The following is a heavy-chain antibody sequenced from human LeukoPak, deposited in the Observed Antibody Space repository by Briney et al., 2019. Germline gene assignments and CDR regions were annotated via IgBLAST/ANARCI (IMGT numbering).Heavy chain of an antibody. CDR3: AKDQSFGLFRIGLDY. CDR2: ISGSGGST. Sequence: PGGSLRLSCAASGFTFSSYAMSWVRQAPGKGPEWVSAISGSGGSTYYADSVKGRFTISRDNSKNTLYLQMNSLRAEDTAVYYCAKDQSFGLFRIGLDYWGQGTLVTVSS. V-gene: IGHV3-23*01. CDR1: GFTFSSYA. J-gene: IGHJ4*02. D-gene: IGHD2-15*01.